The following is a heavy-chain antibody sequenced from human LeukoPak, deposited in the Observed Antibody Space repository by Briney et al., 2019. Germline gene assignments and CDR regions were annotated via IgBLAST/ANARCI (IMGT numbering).Heavy chain of an antibody. Sequence: SVKVSCKASGGTFSNYAISWVRQAPGQGLEWMGKIIPILRITNYAQKFQGRVTITADKSTNTAYMEMSSLRSDDTAVYYCALRDNWFDPWGQGTLVTVSS. CDR2: IIPILRIT. J-gene: IGHJ5*02. CDR3: ALRDNWFDP. D-gene: IGHD3-16*01. V-gene: IGHV1-69*04. CDR1: GGTFSNYA.